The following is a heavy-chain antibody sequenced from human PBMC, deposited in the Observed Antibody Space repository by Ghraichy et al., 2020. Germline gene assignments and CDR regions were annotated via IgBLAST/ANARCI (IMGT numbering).Heavy chain of an antibody. CDR1: GFVFSDHY. CDR3: ARGGSGSSWFGP. CDR2: ISTGGSSV. Sequence: GGSLRLSCAASGFVFSDHYMSWVRQGPGKGLEWVSNISTGGSSVYIADSVKGRVTISRDNGKNSLYLQINRLRAEDTGMYYCARGGSGSSWFGPWGQGTLVSVSS. J-gene: IGHJ5*02. D-gene: IGHD6-13*01. V-gene: IGHV3-11*01.